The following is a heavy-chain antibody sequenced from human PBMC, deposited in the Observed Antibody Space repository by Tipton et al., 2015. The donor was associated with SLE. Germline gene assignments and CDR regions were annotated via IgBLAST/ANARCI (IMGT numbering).Heavy chain of an antibody. CDR2: FYPGGTT. CDR1: GDSISNYY. V-gene: IGHV4-4*07. Sequence: TLSLPCTVSGDSISNYYWSWIRQSAGKGLEWMGRFYPGGTTSYNPSFKSRVTISVDTSKNQFSLNLRSVTAADTAVYYCARASGTYTNIDALDIWAKGQWSPSLQ. J-gene: IGHJ3*02. D-gene: IGHD3-16*01. CDR3: ARASGTYTNIDALDI.